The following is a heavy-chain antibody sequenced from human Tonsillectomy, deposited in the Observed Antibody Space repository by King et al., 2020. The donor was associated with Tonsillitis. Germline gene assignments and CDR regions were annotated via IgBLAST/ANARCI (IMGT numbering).Heavy chain of an antibody. CDR3: VKDRLWFGELLYVSAFDI. V-gene: IGHV3-64D*06. D-gene: IGHD3-10*01. CDR1: GFTFSRHV. Sequence: VQLVESGGGLVQPGGSLRLSCSASGFTFSRHVMNWVRQAPGKGLEYVSAISTNGQSTYYADSVKGRFTISRDNSKNTLFLQMSSLRAEETAVYYCVKDRLWFGELLYVSAFDIWGQGTMVTVSS. J-gene: IGHJ3*02. CDR2: ISTNGQST.